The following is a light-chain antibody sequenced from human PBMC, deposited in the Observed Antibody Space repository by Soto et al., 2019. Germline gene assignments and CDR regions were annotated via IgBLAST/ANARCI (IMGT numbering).Light chain of an antibody. CDR3: QQSHRLPLT. CDR1: QNIVSY. V-gene: IGKV1-39*01. J-gene: IGKJ4*01. Sequence: DIQLTQSPSSLSASGGDTVIITCRASQNIVSYVSWYQQRPGQPPNLLVYAASSLESWVPSRFSGSGSGTHFTLTISNLQHEDFATYFCQQSHRLPLTFGGGTKVQIK. CDR2: AAS.